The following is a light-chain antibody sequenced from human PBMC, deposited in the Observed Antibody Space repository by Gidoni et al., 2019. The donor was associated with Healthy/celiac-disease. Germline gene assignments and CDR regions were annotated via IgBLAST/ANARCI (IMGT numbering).Light chain of an antibody. J-gene: IGKJ3*01. CDR3: QQRSNWPPGFT. Sequence: EIVLTQSPATLSLSPGERATLSCRASQSVSSYLAWYQQKPGQAPRLLIYDASNRATGIPARLSGSGSGTDFTLTISSLEPEDFAVYYCQQRSNWPPGFTFGPGTKVEIK. CDR1: QSVSSY. CDR2: DAS. V-gene: IGKV3-11*01.